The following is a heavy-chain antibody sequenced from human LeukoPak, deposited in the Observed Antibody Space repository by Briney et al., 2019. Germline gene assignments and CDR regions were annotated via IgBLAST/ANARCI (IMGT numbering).Heavy chain of an antibody. Sequence: GGSLRLSCTASGFTFTNHWMHWVRQAPGKGLVWVSRLKSDGVHINYADSVRGLFTISRDNAKNTLYLQMNSLRAEDTAVYYCARGISPTNTMIDSWGQGTLVTVSS. D-gene: IGHD3-22*01. J-gene: IGHJ4*02. CDR2: LKSDGVHI. CDR1: GFTFTNHW. CDR3: ARGISPTNTMIDS. V-gene: IGHV3-74*01.